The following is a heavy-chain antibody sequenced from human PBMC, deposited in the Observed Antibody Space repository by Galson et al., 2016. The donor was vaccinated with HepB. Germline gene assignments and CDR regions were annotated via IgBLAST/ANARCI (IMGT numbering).Heavy chain of an antibody. J-gene: IGHJ4*02. CDR2: IYQSGNT. Sequence: TLSLTCTVSAGSISSGGYSWSWIRQPPGKALEWIGHIYQSGNTDYNPSLRSRVTISLDTSRNQFSLKLTSVTAADTAVYYCARALDYGGHYFDSWGQGTLGTVPS. D-gene: IGHD4-23*01. V-gene: IGHV4-30-2*01. CDR1: AGSISSGGYS. CDR3: ARALDYGGHYFDS.